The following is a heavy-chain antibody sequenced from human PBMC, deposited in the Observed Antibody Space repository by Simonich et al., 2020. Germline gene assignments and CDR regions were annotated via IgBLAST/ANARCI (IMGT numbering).Heavy chain of an antibody. CDR2: IWYDGSNK. D-gene: IGHD2-15*01. J-gene: IGHJ4*02. Sequence: QVQLVESGGGVVQPGRSLRLSCAASGFTFSSYCMHWVRPATGKGLEWVAVIWYDGSNKYYADSVKGRFTISRDNSKNTLYLQMSSLRAEDTAVYYCARDRYCSGGSCYYFDYWGQGTLVTVSS. V-gene: IGHV3-33*01. CDR1: GFTFSSYC. CDR3: ARDRYCSGGSCYYFDY.